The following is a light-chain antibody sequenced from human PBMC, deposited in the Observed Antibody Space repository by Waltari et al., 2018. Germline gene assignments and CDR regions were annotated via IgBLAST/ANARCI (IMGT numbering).Light chain of an antibody. CDR3: SAYTGTSWV. J-gene: IGLJ3*02. Sequence: QSALTQPPSASGSPGQSVTISCTGTSSDVGAYNYVSWYQQHPGKAPKLMIFEVSDRPSGVPDGFSGSKSGNTASLTVSGLQADDEGDYYCSAYTGTSWVFGGGTKLTVL. V-gene: IGLV2-8*01. CDR2: EVS. CDR1: SSDVGAYNY.